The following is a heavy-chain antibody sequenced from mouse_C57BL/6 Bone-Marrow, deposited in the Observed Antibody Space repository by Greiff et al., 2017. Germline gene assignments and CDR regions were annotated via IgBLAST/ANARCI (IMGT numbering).Heavy chain of an antibody. V-gene: IGHV1-82*01. J-gene: IGHJ3*01. Sequence: VQLQQSGPELVKPGASVKISCKASGYAFSGYWLNWVKQRPGKGLEWIGRIYPGDGDTNYNGKFKGKATLTADKSSSTAYMQLSSLTSDDSAVYFCARTGLVVAYWGQGTLVTVSS. CDR2: IYPGDGDT. CDR1: GYAFSGYW. D-gene: IGHD3-3*01. CDR3: ARTGLVVAY.